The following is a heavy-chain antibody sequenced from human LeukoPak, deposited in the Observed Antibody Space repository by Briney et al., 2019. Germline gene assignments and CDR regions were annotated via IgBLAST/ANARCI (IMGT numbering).Heavy chain of an antibody. Sequence: SVKVSCKASGGTFSGYAISWVRQAPGQGLEWMGRIIPIFGTASYAQKFQGRVTMTRDTSTSTVYMELSSLRSEDTAVYYCARVPSSGWYDYWGQGTLVTVSS. CDR3: ARVPSSGWYDY. CDR1: GGTFSGYA. D-gene: IGHD6-19*01. J-gene: IGHJ4*02. V-gene: IGHV1-69*05. CDR2: IIPIFGTA.